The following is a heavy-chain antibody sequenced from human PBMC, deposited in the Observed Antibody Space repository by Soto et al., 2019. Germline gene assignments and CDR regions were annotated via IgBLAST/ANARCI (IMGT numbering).Heavy chain of an antibody. CDR2: INHSGST. J-gene: IGHJ6*04. Sequence: PSETLSLTCAVYGGSFSGYYWSWIRHPPGKGLEWIGEINHSGSTNYNPSLKSRGTISVDTSKNQFSLKLSSVTAADTAVYYCARGAMYTSSWYPYCYRMDVWRKRHTATVSS. CDR3: ARGAMYTSSWYPYCYRMDV. D-gene: IGHD6-13*01. V-gene: IGHV4-34*01. CDR1: GGSFSGYY.